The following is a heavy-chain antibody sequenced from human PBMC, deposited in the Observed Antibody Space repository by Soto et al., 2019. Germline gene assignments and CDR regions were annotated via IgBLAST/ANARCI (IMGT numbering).Heavy chain of an antibody. CDR3: ARDGSGYSNG. D-gene: IGHD5-18*01. V-gene: IGHV3-7*01. Sequence: EVQLVESGGGLVQPGGSLRLSCVASGFTFRNYWMSWLRQAPGKGLEWVANTNQDGRERYSVDSVKGRFTISRDNAKNSTHSHSNSLREEDTAVYYCARDGSGYSNGWGHGTRVTVSS. CDR2: TNQDGRER. J-gene: IGHJ4*01. CDR1: GFTFRNYW.